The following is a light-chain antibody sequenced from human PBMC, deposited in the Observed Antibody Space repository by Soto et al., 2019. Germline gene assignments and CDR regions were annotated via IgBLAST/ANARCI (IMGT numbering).Light chain of an antibody. CDR3: MQGTHWPIT. Sequence: DVLMTQSPLSLPFTLGHPASISCISNQSXVHSDGIAYFSWFQQRPGRSPRCLIYKVSNRDSGVPARFSGSGSGTDFALKISRVEAEDVGVYYCMQGTHWPITFGQGTRLEIK. CDR2: KVS. J-gene: IGKJ5*01. CDR1: QSXVHSDGIAY. V-gene: IGKV2-30*02.